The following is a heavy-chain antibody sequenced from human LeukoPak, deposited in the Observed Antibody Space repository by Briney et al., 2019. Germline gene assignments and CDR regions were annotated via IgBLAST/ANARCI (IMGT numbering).Heavy chain of an antibody. V-gene: IGHV1-3*01. J-gene: IGHJ3*02. CDR2: INAGNGNT. Sequence: ASVKVCCKASGYTFTSYAMHWVRQAPGQRLEWMGWINAGNGNTKYSQKFQGRVTITRDTSASTAYMELSSLRSEDTAVYYCARDSYYDILTGYNDAFDIWGQGTMVTVSS. CDR3: ARDSYYDILTGYNDAFDI. CDR1: GYTFTSYA. D-gene: IGHD3-9*01.